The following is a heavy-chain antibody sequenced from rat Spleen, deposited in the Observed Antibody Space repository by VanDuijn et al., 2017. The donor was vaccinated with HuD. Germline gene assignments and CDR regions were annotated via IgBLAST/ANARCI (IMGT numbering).Heavy chain of an antibody. CDR1: GFSLTSHS. J-gene: IGHJ3*01. Sequence: QVQLKESGPGLVQPSQTLSLTCTVSGFSLTSHSVSWVRQPPGKGLEWMGAIWSGGNTDYNSALKSRLSISRDNSKSQVFLKMNSLQTEDTAIYFCTREGYNNWGAFAYWGQGTLVTVSS. CDR2: IWSGGNT. D-gene: IGHD1-10*01. V-gene: IGHV2-15*01. CDR3: TREGYNNWGAFAY.